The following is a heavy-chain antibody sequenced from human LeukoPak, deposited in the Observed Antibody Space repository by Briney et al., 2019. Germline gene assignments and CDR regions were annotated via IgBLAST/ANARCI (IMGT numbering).Heavy chain of an antibody. CDR3: ARWMVGDTFDY. CDR2: INHSGYT. Sequence: SETLSLTCAVYGGSFSGYYWSWIRQPPGKGLEWIGEINHSGYTNYNPSLKSRVTISVDTSKNQFSLKLSSVTAADTAVYYCARWMVGDTFDYWGQGTLVTVSS. J-gene: IGHJ4*02. D-gene: IGHD1-26*01. V-gene: IGHV4-34*01. CDR1: GGSFSGYY.